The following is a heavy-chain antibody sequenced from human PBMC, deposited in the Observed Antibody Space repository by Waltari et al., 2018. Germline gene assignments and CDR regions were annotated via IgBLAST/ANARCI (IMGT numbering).Heavy chain of an antibody. CDR1: GGSISSGDYY. Sequence: QVQLQESGPGLVKPSQTLSLTCTVSGGSISSGDYYWSWIRQPPGKGLEWIGYIYYSGSTYYNPSLKSRVTISVDTSKNQFSRKLSSVTAADTAVYYCARVLASAVTREYYFDYWGQGTLVTVSS. CDR2: IYYSGST. CDR3: ARVLASAVTREYYFDY. D-gene: IGHD4-17*01. J-gene: IGHJ4*02. V-gene: IGHV4-30-4*08.